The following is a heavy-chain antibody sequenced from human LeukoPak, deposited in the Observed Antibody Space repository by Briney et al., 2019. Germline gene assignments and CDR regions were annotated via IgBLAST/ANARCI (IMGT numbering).Heavy chain of an antibody. V-gene: IGHV4-30-4*01. CDR2: ISPSGTT. Sequence: SETLSLTCTVSGGSISSGDYYWSWIRQPPGKGLEWIGYISPSGTTYYNPSLRSRITISVDSSKSQFSLNLSSVTASDTAVYYCAGVGNGGYGGFDYWGQGTLVTVSS. CDR1: GGSISSGDYY. J-gene: IGHJ4*02. D-gene: IGHD5-12*01. CDR3: AGVGNGGYGGFDY.